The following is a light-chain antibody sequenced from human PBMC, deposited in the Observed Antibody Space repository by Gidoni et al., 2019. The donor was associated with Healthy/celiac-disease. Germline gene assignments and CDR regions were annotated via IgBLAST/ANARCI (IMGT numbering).Light chain of an antibody. CDR2: GAS. CDR3: QQYNNWLMYT. J-gene: IGKJ2*01. CDR1: PSVSSN. Sequence: EIVMTQSPATLSASPGERATLSCRASPSVSSNLPWYQQNPGQAPRLLIYGASTRATGIPARCSGSGSGTEFTLTISSLQSEDFAVYYCQQYNNWLMYTFXQXTKLEIK. V-gene: IGKV3-15*01.